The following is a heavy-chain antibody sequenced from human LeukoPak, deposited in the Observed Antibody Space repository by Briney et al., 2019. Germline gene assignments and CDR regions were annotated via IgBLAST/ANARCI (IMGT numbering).Heavy chain of an antibody. Sequence: SQTLSLTCTVSGGSISSGGYYWSWIRQHPGKGLEWIGYIYYSGSTYYNPSLKSRVTISVDTSKNQFSLKLSSVTAADTAVYYCAGTSYGSGNFDYWGQGTLVTVSS. CDR2: IYYSGST. J-gene: IGHJ4*02. D-gene: IGHD3-10*01. CDR1: GGSISSGGYY. CDR3: AGTSYGSGNFDY. V-gene: IGHV4-31*03.